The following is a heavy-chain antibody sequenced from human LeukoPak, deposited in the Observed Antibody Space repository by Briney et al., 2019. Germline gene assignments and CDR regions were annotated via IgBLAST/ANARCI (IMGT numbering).Heavy chain of an antibody. J-gene: IGHJ4*02. Sequence: GGSLRLSCAASGFILSDYWMGWVRQAPGRGLEWVANIKQDGSEKYYVDSVKGRLTISRDNAKNSVYLQMNSLRAEDTAVYYCAKGGRMVRGVIVTNYYFDYWGQGTLVTVSS. CDR1: GFILSDYW. CDR2: IKQDGSEK. V-gene: IGHV3-7*05. D-gene: IGHD3-10*01. CDR3: AKGGRMVRGVIVTNYYFDY.